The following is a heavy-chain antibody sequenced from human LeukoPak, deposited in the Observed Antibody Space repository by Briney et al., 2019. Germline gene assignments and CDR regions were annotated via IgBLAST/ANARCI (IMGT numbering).Heavy chain of an antibody. CDR3: AKAPGATHFDY. J-gene: IGHJ4*02. Sequence: GGSLRLSCAASGISFSTYAMSWVRQAPGKGLEWVSVISGSVGSTYYADSVKGRFTISRDNSENTLYLQMNSLRAEDTAVYYCAKAPGATHFDYWGQGTLVTVSS. CDR1: GISFSTYA. CDR2: ISGSVGST. D-gene: IGHD1-26*01. V-gene: IGHV3-23*01.